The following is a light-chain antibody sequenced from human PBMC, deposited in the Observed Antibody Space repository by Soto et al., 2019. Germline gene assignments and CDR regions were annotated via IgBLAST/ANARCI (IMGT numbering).Light chain of an antibody. CDR1: SSDIGIYNL. J-gene: IGLJ1*01. V-gene: IGLV2-23*01. CDR2: EGT. Sequence: QSALTQPASVSGSPGQSITISCTGTSSDIGIYNLVSWYQQHPGKAPKLMIYEGTKGPSGVSNRFSGSKSGNTASLTISGLQAEDEADYYCCSYAGSGTYVFGGGTKVTVL. CDR3: CSYAGSGTYV.